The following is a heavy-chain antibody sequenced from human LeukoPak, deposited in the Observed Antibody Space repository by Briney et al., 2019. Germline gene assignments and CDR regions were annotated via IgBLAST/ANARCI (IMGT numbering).Heavy chain of an antibody. V-gene: IGHV3-23*01. J-gene: IGHJ6*02. CDR3: ANMSGAGRCMDV. CDR2: ITGDGDTT. D-gene: IGHD3-10*01. CDR1: GFTFSTYA. Sequence: PGGSLRLSCAASGFTFSTYAISWVRQAPGKGLEWVSAITGDGDTTYYADSVKGRFTISRDNSKNTLYLQMNTLRAEDTAVYYCANMSGAGRCMDVWGQGTTVTVSS.